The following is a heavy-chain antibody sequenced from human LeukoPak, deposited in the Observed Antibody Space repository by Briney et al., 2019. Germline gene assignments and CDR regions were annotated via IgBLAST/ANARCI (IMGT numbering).Heavy chain of an antibody. V-gene: IGHV3-53*01. J-gene: IGHJ3*02. CDR1: GFRVIKNY. CDR2: IYSGGST. CDR3: ARGGILWELGFDI. D-gene: IGHD1-26*01. Sequence: PGGSLRLSFAASGFRVIKNYMNWGRQAPGKGLEWGSVIYSGGSTYHADSVEGRFTISRDNSKNTLYLHMNRLRAEDTAVYYCARGGILWELGFDIWGQGTMVTVSS.